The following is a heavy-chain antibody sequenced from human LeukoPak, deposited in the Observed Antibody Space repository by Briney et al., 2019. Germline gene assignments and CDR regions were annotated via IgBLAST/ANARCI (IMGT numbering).Heavy chain of an antibody. D-gene: IGHD3-10*01. Sequence: PSETLSLTCTVSGGSISTFYWSWIRQPPGKGLEWIRYIYYSGSTNYNPSLKSRVTVSLDTSKNQFSLKLSSVTAADTAVYYCARGYGLGSYYKFFDFWGQGTLVTVSS. CDR3: ARGYGLGSYYKFFDF. J-gene: IGHJ4*02. CDR1: GGSISTFY. CDR2: IYYSGST. V-gene: IGHV4-59*01.